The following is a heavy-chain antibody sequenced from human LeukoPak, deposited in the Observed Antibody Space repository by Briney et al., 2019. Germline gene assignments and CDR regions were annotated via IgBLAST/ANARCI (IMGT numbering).Heavy chain of an antibody. CDR3: ARGGGTAAGTTVDY. V-gene: IGHV1-2*02. D-gene: IGHD6-13*01. Sequence: ASVKVSCKASGYTFTSYGISWVRQAPGQGLEWMGWINPYSGGTNYAQKFQGRVTMTRDTSISTAYMELSRLRSDDTAVYYCARGGGTAAGTTVDYWGQGTLVTVSS. CDR2: INPYSGGT. CDR1: GYTFTSYG. J-gene: IGHJ4*02.